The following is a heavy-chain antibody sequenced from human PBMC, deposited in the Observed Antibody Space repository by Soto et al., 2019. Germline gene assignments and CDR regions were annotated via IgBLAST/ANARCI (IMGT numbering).Heavy chain of an antibody. D-gene: IGHD5-18*01. V-gene: IGHV3-23*01. Sequence: EVQLLESGGGLVQPGGSLRLSCAASEFSFGGYAMSWVRQAPGKGLEWVSSISGSGASAFYAASVRGRVTISRDNTGNTVALQMNSLRAENTALYYCAKGSRGYTTYDFDYWGQGTRITVSS. CDR1: EFSFGGYA. J-gene: IGHJ4*02. CDR3: AKGSRGYTTYDFDY. CDR2: ISGSGASA.